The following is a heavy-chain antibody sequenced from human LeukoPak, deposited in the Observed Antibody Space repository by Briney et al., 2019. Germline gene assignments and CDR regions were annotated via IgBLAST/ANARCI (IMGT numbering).Heavy chain of an antibody. Sequence: SETLSLTCTVSGGSISSYYWIWIRQPPGKGLEWIGYIYYSGNTNYSPSLKSRVTMSVDTSKNQFSLKLSSVTAADTAVYYCARDWITGTGDAFDIWGQGTMVTVSS. CDR1: GGSISSYY. CDR2: IYYSGNT. J-gene: IGHJ3*02. V-gene: IGHV4-59*01. D-gene: IGHD1-7*01. CDR3: ARDWITGTGDAFDI.